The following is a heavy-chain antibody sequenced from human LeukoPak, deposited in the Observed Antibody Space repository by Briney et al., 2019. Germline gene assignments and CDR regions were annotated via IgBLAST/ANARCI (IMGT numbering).Heavy chain of an antibody. CDR2: ISYSGST. CDR1: RGSISSHS. D-gene: IGHD1-26*01. Sequence: SGTLSLTCTVPRGSISSHSWSWIRQPPGKGLEWIGYISYSGSTNYNPSLKSRVTISVDTSKNQFSLKLSSVTAADTAVYYCAREGGSGTYGWFDPWGQGTLVTVAS. CDR3: AREGGSGTYGWFDP. V-gene: IGHV4-59*11. J-gene: IGHJ5*02.